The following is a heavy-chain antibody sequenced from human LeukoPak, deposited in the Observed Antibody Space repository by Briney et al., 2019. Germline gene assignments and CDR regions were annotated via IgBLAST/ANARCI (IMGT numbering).Heavy chain of an antibody. J-gene: IGHJ4*02. CDR1: GYTFTNYR. Sequence: ASVKVSCKASGYTFTNYRITWIRQTPGQGLQWMGWISVYNGNTNYAQKLQGRVTMTTDTSTSTAYMELRSLRSDDTAVYYCARDLVTYYDFWSSYSTFEYWGQGTLVTVSS. D-gene: IGHD3-3*01. CDR2: ISVYNGNT. CDR3: ARDLVTYYDFWSSYSTFEY. V-gene: IGHV1-18*01.